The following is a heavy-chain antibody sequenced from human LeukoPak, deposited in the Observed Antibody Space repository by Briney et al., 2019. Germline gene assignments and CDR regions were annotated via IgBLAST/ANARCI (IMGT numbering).Heavy chain of an antibody. CDR3: AKDRRVHYDSSGYIQ. J-gene: IGHJ1*01. Sequence: GGSLRLSCAASGFTFSSHGMNWLRQAPGQGLEWVSDISGSGGSTYYADSVKGRFTFSRDNYKNMLFLQMNSLRAEDTAVYYCAKDRRVHYDSSGYIQWGQGTLVTVSS. CDR1: GFTFSSHG. V-gene: IGHV3-23*01. D-gene: IGHD3-22*01. CDR2: ISGSGGST.